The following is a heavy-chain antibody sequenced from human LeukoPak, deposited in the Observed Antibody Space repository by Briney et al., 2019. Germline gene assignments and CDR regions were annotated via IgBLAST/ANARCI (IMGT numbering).Heavy chain of an antibody. D-gene: IGHD3-16*01. CDR3: ARSKHWGHYMDV. V-gene: IGHV4-4*09. J-gene: IGHJ6*03. Sequence: PSETLSLTCTVSGGSISSYYWSWIRQPPGKGLEWIGYIYTSGSTNYNPSLKSRVTISVDTSKDQFSLKLSSVTAADTAVYYCARSKHWGHYMDVWGKGTTVTVSS. CDR2: IYTSGST. CDR1: GGSISSYY.